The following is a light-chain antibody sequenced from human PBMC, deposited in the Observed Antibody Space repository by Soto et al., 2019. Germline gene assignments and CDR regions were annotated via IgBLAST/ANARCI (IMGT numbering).Light chain of an antibody. Sequence: AIQLPQSHSSLSACVGDSVALTGLASQGISTDLAWYQQKPGQTPRLLIYDTSTRATGVPARFSGSRSGPEFTLTINSLQSEDFAIYYCQPYNNWPLTFGGGTKVDI. J-gene: IGKJ4*01. V-gene: IGKV1D-13*01. CDR1: QGISTD. CDR2: DTS. CDR3: QPYNNWPLT.